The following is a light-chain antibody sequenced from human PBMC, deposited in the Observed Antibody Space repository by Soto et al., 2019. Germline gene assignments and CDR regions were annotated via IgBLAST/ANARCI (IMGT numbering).Light chain of an antibody. J-gene: IGLJ3*02. CDR1: RSNIGAGYD. CDR3: QSYDNSLRARV. Sequence: QSVLPLPPSVSGAPGPRVTISRTWSRSNIGAGYDVHWYQQLPGSAPKLLIYVNTNRPSGVPDRFSGYSSGASASLAITGLQAEDEADYYCQSYDNSLRARVFGGGTQLTVL. V-gene: IGLV1-40*01. CDR2: VNT.